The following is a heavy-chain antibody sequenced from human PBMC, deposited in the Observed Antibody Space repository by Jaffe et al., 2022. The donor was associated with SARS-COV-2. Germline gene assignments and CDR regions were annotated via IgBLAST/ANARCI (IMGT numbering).Heavy chain of an antibody. D-gene: IGHD5-18*01. Sequence: QLQLQESGPGLVKPSETLSLTCTVSGGSISSSSYYWGWIRQPPGKGLEWIGSIYYSGSTYYNPSLKSRVTISVDTSKNQFSLKLSSVTAADTAVYYCARLRGYSYGYSDYWGQGTLVTVSS. V-gene: IGHV4-39*01. CDR2: IYYSGST. CDR3: ARLRGYSYGYSDY. CDR1: GGSISSSSYY. J-gene: IGHJ4*02.